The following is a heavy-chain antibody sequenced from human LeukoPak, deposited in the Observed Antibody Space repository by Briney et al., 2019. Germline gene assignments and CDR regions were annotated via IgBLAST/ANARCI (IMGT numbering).Heavy chain of an antibody. D-gene: IGHD2-15*01. CDR3: ASRYCSGGSCYTYYFDY. Sequence: ASVKVSCKASGYTFTSYDINWVRQAPGQGLEWMGWMNPNSGNTGYAQKFQGRVTITRNTSISTAYMELSSLRSADTAVYYCASRYCSGGSCYTYYFDYWGQGTLVTVSS. CDR2: MNPNSGNT. J-gene: IGHJ4*02. V-gene: IGHV1-8*03. CDR1: GYTFTSYD.